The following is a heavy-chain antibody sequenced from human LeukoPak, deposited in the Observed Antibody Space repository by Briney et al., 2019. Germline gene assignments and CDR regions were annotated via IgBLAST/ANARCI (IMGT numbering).Heavy chain of an antibody. CDR1: RGSISSGGYY. J-gene: IGHJ4*02. V-gene: IGHV4-31*03. CDR2: IYYSGST. Sequence: SQTLSLTCTVSRGSISSGGYYWSWIRQHPGKGLEWIRYIYYSGSTYYNPSLKSRVTISVDTSKNQSSLKLSSVTAADTAVYYCARGWGYGAGRTNFDYWGQGTLVTVSS. CDR3: ARGWGYGAGRTNFDY. D-gene: IGHD3-10*01.